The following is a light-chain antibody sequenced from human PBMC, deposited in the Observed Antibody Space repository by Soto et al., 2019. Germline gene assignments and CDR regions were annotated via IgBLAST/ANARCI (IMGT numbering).Light chain of an antibody. CDR2: DAS. V-gene: IGKV3-11*01. Sequence: EIVLTQSPATLSLSPRERTTLSCRASQSVSSYLAWYQQKPDQAPRLLIYDASNRATCITARFSGSGSGTDFTLTISSREPEDFAVYYCQQRSNWPPLFGHGTRLEIK. J-gene: IGKJ5*01. CDR1: QSVSSY. CDR3: QQRSNWPPL.